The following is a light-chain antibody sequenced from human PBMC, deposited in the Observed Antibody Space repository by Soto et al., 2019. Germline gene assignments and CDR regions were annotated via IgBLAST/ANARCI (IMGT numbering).Light chain of an antibody. J-gene: IGKJ1*01. CDR1: QSISSS. Sequence: MQMTQGPSSLSASVGETITITRRASQSISSSLNWYQHKPGKAPKXXIYSASTLQSGVPSRFCCSGAGADCTRTITSLQPEDVTTYCCHQTYSTTQTFGQGTKVDIK. CDR2: SAS. V-gene: IGKV1-39*01. CDR3: HQTYSTTQT.